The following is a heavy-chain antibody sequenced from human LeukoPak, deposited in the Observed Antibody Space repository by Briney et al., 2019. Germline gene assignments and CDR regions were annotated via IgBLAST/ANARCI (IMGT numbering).Heavy chain of an antibody. Sequence: GGSLRLSCAASGFTFSSYSMNWVRQAPGKGLEWVANIKQDGSEKYYVDSVKGRFTISRDNAKNSLYLQMNSLRAEDTAVYYCAKDLTIFGVVVDGFDIWGQGTMATVSS. CDR2: IKQDGSEK. V-gene: IGHV3-7*01. CDR3: AKDLTIFGVVVDGFDI. J-gene: IGHJ3*02. CDR1: GFTFSSYS. D-gene: IGHD3-3*01.